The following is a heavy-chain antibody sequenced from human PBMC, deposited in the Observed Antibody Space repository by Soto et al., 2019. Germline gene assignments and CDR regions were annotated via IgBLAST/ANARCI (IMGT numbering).Heavy chain of an antibody. CDR2: ISVSDAFI. V-gene: IGHV3-23*01. CDR3: TRETVAGITGLDY. CDR1: GFNVGAFA. J-gene: IGHJ4*02. D-gene: IGHD1-20*01. Sequence: LRLSCAASGFNVGAFAVNWVRQAPGKGLEWVSGISVSDAFIYYADSVRGRFSISRDASENILYLQMNSLRVDDTALYYCTRETVAGITGLDYWGPGTLVTVSS.